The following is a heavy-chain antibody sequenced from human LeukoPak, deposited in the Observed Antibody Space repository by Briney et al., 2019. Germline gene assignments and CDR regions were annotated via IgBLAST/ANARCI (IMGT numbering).Heavy chain of an antibody. CDR3: ARGYDY. CDR2: INYSGNR. J-gene: IGHJ4*02. Sequence: SETLSLTCSVSGGSICGSHYYWAWIRQPPGKGLEWIAIINYSGNRYYNPSLRSRATISVDTSTNQFSLNLNSVTAEETAVYYCARGYDYWGQGTLVTVSS. V-gene: IGHV4-39*01. CDR1: GGSICGSHYY. D-gene: IGHD3-22*01.